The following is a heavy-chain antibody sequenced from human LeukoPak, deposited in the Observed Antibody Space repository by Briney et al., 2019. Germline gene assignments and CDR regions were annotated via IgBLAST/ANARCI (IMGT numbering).Heavy chain of an antibody. V-gene: IGHV4-61*05. CDR1: GGSISTSNYY. D-gene: IGHD3-22*01. J-gene: IGHJ4*02. CDR2: IYYSGST. CDR3: ARGAVITYFDY. Sequence: SETLSLTCTVSGGSISTSNYYWGWIRQPPGKGLEWIGYIYYSGSTNYNPSLKSRVTISVDTSKNQFSLRLSSVTAADTAVYYCARGAVITYFDYWGQGTLVTVSS.